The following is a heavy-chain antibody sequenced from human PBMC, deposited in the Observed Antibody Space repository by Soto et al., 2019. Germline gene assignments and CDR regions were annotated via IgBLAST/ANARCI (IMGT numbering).Heavy chain of an antibody. Sequence: SVKVSCKASGYTFSTYALHWVRQAPGKGLEWVAVISYDGSNKYYADSVKGRFTISRDNSRNTLYLQMNSLRAEDTAVYYCARELLRYFDWVLSAMDVWG. V-gene: IGHV3-30-3*01. D-gene: IGHD3-9*01. CDR1: GYTFSTYA. CDR2: ISYDGSNK. CDR3: ARELLRYFDWVLSAMDV. J-gene: IGHJ6*04.